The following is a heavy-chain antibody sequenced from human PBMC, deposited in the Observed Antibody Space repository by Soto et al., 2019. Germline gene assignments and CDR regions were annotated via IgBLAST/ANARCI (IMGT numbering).Heavy chain of an antibody. CDR1: GYTFTSYG. V-gene: IGHV5-10-1*01. J-gene: IGHJ6*02. D-gene: IGHD6-13*01. CDR2: IDPSDSYT. Sequence: KVSCKASGYTFTSYGISWVRQMPGKGLEWMGRIDPSDSYTNYSPSFQGHVTISADKSISTAYLQWSSLKASDTAMYYCARDPYSSSFGYYYGMDVWGQGTTVTVS. CDR3: ARDPYSSSFGYYYGMDV.